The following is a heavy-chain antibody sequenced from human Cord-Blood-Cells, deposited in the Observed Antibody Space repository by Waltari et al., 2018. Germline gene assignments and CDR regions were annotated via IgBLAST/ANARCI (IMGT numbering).Heavy chain of an antibody. D-gene: IGHD3-16*01. CDR1: GGSFSGYY. J-gene: IGHJ1*01. V-gene: IGHV4-34*01. Sequence: QVQLQQWGAGLLKPSETLSLTCAVYGGSFSGYYWSWIRQPPGKGLEWIGEINHSGRTNSTPSLKSRVTISVDTSKNQFSLKLSSVTAADTAVYYCARSLGAPGQGSFQHWGQGTLVTVSS. CDR2: INHSGRT. CDR3: ARSLGAPGQGSFQH.